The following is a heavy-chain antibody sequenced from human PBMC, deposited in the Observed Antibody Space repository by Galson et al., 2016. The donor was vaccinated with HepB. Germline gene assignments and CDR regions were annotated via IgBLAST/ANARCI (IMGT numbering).Heavy chain of an antibody. Sequence: SLRLSCAISGFTFNDYDMHWVRHGTGESLEWVANMRPAGDKYYPGSVKGRFTVSRESAKNSFHLQMDSLRAGDSGVYYCASGPHWNHAYWGRGTLVTVSS. V-gene: IGHV3-13*01. CDR3: ASGPHWNHAY. D-gene: IGHD1-1*01. CDR1: GFTFNDYD. J-gene: IGHJ4*02. CDR2: MRPAGDK.